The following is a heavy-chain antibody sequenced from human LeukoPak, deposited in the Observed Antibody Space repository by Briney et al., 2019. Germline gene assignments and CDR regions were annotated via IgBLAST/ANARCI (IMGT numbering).Heavy chain of an antibody. J-gene: IGHJ5*02. D-gene: IGHD4-17*01. CDR3: ARDSIPSVTTFNWFDP. Sequence: GASVKVSCKASGYTFTGYYMHWVRQAPGQGLEWRGWINPNSGGTNYAQKFQGRVTMTRDTSISTAYMELSRLRSDDTAVYYCARDSIPSVTTFNWFDPWGQGTLVTVSS. CDR1: GYTFTGYY. CDR2: INPNSGGT. V-gene: IGHV1-2*02.